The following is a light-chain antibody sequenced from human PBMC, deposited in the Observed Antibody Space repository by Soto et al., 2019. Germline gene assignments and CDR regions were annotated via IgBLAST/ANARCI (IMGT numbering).Light chain of an antibody. V-gene: IGKV1-39*01. CDR1: QSISSW. CDR2: AAS. J-gene: IGKJ5*01. Sequence: DIQMTQSPSTLSSSVLDIVTITCRASQSISSWLAWYQQKPGKAPKLLIYAASSLQSGVPSRFSGSGSGTDFTLTISSLKPEDFATYYCQKSYSTPFGQGTRLEIK. CDR3: QKSYSTP.